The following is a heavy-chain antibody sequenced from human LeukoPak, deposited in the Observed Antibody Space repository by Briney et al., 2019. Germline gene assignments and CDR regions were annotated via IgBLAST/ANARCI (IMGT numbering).Heavy chain of an antibody. Sequence: SETLSLTCTVSGGSISSYYWSWIRQPPGKGLEWIGYIYYSGSTNYNPSLKSRVTISVDTSKNQFSLKLSSVTAADTAVYYCARALEDIVVVPAASYYYYYYMDVWGKGTTVTVSS. CDR2: IYYSGST. D-gene: IGHD2-2*01. V-gene: IGHV4-59*01. J-gene: IGHJ6*03. CDR1: GGSISSYY. CDR3: ARALEDIVVVPAASYYYYYYMDV.